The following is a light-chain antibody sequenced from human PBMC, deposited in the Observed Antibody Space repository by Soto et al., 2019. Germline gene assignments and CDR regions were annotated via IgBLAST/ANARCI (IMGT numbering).Light chain of an antibody. CDR3: CSYAGSYPSWV. CDR2: DVS. V-gene: IGLV2-11*01. Sequence: QSALTQPRSVSGSPGQSVTISCTGTSSDVGGYNYVSWYQQHPGKAPKLMIYDVSKRPSGVPDRFSGSKSGNTASLTISRLQAEDEADYYFCSYAGSYPSWVFGGGTKVTVL. J-gene: IGLJ3*02. CDR1: SSDVGGYNY.